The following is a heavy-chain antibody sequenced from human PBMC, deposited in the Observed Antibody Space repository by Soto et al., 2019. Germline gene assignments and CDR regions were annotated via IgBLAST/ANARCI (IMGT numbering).Heavy chain of an antibody. Sequence: QVQLVQSGAEVKKPGASVKVSCKASGYTFTSYGISWVRQAPGQGLEWMGWISAYNGDTNYAQNFQGRVTLTTDTSTTTAYMELRSLRSDDTAMFYCARTYSKYFTSSEFDHWGQGTLVTVSS. J-gene: IGHJ4*02. CDR1: GYTFTSYG. D-gene: IGHD6-6*01. V-gene: IGHV1-18*04. CDR3: ARTYSKYFTSSEFDH. CDR2: ISAYNGDT.